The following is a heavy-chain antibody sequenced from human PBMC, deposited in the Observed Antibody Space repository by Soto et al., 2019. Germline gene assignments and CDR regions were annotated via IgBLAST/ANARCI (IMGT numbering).Heavy chain of an antibody. CDR2: IWYDGSNK. CDR1: GFTFSSYG. Sequence: PGGSLRLSCAASGFTFSSYGMHWVRQAPGKGLERVAVIWYDGSNKYYADSVKGRFTISRDNSKNTLYLQMNSLRAEDTAVYYCARDGQRLWFGEFLIMGPNYYYYYMDVWGKGTTVTVSS. J-gene: IGHJ6*03. D-gene: IGHD3-10*01. CDR3: ARDGQRLWFGEFLIMGPNYYYYYMDV. V-gene: IGHV3-33*01.